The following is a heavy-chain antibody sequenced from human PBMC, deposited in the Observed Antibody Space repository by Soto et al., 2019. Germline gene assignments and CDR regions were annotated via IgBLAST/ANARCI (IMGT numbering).Heavy chain of an antibody. D-gene: IGHD3-22*01. CDR1: GFTFSSYA. J-gene: IGHJ4*02. V-gene: IGHV3-64*01. CDR2: IRSYGGST. Sequence: EVQLVESGGGLVQPGGSLRLSCAASGFTFSSYAMHWVRQAPVKGLEYVAGIRSYGGSTYYANSVKGSFTIARDNSKNTLYLQMASLRAEDMALYYFARVPDSSAYYDFDSWGQGTLVTVSS. CDR3: ARVPDSSAYYDFDS.